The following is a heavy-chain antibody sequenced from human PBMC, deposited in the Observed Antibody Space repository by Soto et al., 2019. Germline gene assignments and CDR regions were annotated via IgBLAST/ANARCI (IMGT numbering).Heavy chain of an antibody. CDR1: GFTFSSYW. CDR2: IKQDGSEK. CDR3: ARNPQYYDFWSGYYFSPYYYYGMDV. V-gene: IGHV3-7*01. J-gene: IGHJ6*02. D-gene: IGHD3-3*01. Sequence: ESGGGLVQPGGSLRLSCAASGFTFSSYWMSWVRQAPGKGLEWVANIKQDGSEKYYVDSVKGRFTISRDNAKNSLYLQMNSLRAEDTAVYYCARNPQYYDFWSGYYFSPYYYYGMDVWGQGTTVTVSS.